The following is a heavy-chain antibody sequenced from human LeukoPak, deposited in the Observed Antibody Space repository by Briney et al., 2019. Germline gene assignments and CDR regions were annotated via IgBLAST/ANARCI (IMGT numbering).Heavy chain of an antibody. J-gene: IGHJ6*02. D-gene: IGHD3-10*01. CDR3: ASTLVWFGELPPSLYGMDV. Sequence: GGSLRLSCAAATFTLSSDWMRWVRPAPGKGLEWVANIQQVGREKYCVDSVKGRFTNPRDNAKHSLYLQTNSLRAEDTAVYYCASTLVWFGELPPSLYGMDVWGQGTTVTVSS. CDR1: TFTLSSDW. V-gene: IGHV3-7*01. CDR2: IQQVGREK.